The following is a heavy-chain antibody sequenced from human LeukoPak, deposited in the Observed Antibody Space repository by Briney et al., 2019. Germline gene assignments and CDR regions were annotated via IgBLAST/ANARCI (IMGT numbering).Heavy chain of an antibody. V-gene: IGHV5-51*01. CDR2: IYPGDSDT. J-gene: IGHJ3*02. D-gene: IGHD1-26*01. CDR1: GYSFTSYW. CDR3: ARLRTTHRVGAHDAFDI. Sequence: GESLKISCKGSGYSFTSYWIGWVRQLPGKGLEWMGIIYPGDSDTRYSPSFQGQVTISADKSISTAYLQWSSLKASDTAMYYCARLRTTHRVGAHDAFDIWGQGTMVTVSS.